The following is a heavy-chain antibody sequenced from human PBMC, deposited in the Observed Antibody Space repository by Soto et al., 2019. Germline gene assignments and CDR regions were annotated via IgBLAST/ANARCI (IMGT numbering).Heavy chain of an antibody. D-gene: IGHD4-17*01. Sequence: QVQLQESGPGLVKASQTLSLTCTVSGGSISSGGYYWSWIRQHPGKGLEWIGYIYYSGSTYYNPSLKSRVTISVDTSKNQFSLKLSSVTAADTAVYYCARDYGDYESGYYYGMDVWGQGTTVTVSS. CDR1: GGSISSGGYY. V-gene: IGHV4-31*03. CDR2: IYYSGST. J-gene: IGHJ6*02. CDR3: ARDYGDYESGYYYGMDV.